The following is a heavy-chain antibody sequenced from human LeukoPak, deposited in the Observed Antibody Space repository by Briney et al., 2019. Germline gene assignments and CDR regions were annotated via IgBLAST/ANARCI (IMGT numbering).Heavy chain of an antibody. D-gene: IGHD2-2*01. J-gene: IGHJ3*02. V-gene: IGHV4-4*07. CDR1: GGSISSYY. CDR3: ARESIVVVPTTMDDASDI. CDR2: IYTSGST. Sequence: SETLSLTCPVSGGSISSYYWSWIRPPAGKGLEWIGRIYTSGSTNYNPSLKSRVTMSVDTSKNQFSLKLSSVTAADTAVYYCARESIVVVPTTMDDASDIWGQGTMVTVSS.